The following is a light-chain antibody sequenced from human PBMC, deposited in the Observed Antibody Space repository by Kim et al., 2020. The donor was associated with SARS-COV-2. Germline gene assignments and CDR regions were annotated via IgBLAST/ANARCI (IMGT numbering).Light chain of an antibody. CDR3: QQRNNWPPVT. J-gene: IGKJ5*01. Sequence: SPGDRATLSCRASQSIISYLAWYQQNPGQAPRLLIYDASQRATDTPARFTGSGSGTDFTLTISKLEPEDFAVYYCQQRNNWPPVTFGQGTRLEIK. CDR1: QSIISY. CDR2: DAS. V-gene: IGKV3-11*01.